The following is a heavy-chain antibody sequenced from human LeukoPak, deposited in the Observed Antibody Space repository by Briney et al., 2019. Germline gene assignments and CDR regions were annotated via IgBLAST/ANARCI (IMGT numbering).Heavy chain of an antibody. CDR1: GGSFSGYY. CDR3: ASNTAMAAD. V-gene: IGHV4-34*01. Sequence: SVTLSLTCAVYGGSFSGYYWSWIRQPPGKGLEWIGEINHSGSTNYNPSLKSRVTISVDTSKNQFSLKLSSVTAADTAVYYCASNTAMAADWGQGTLVTVSS. CDR2: INHSGST. D-gene: IGHD5-18*01. J-gene: IGHJ4*02.